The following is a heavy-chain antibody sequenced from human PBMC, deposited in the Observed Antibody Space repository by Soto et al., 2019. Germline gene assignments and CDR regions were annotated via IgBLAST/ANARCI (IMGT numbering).Heavy chain of an antibody. Sequence: VQLEQSGAEVKQPGSSVTVSCKASGDRLTSYGISWVRQAPGQGLEWVGTVLPVLGTTNYAQKLRGRVIITADESTSTVYMELGSLRSDDTAIYYCARDRADRGFDYWGQGTLVTVSS. CDR1: GDRLTSYG. V-gene: IGHV1-69*18. CDR3: ARDRADRGFDY. CDR2: VLPVLGTT. D-gene: IGHD3-10*01. J-gene: IGHJ4*02.